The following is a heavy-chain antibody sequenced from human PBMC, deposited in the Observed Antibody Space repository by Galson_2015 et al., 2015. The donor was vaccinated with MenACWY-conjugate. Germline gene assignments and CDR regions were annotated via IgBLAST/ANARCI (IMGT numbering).Heavy chain of an antibody. D-gene: IGHD1-1*01. CDR2: INAVNGNT. J-gene: IGHJ4*02. CDR3: ARDGGVQLTPFDY. V-gene: IGHV1-3*01. Sequence: SVKVSCKASGYSFINYAIHWVRQAPGQRLEWMGWINAVNGNTKYSQKFQGRVTITRDTSANTAYMELSSLRSEDTAMYYCARDGGVQLTPFDYWGQGTLVTVSS. CDR1: GYSFINYA.